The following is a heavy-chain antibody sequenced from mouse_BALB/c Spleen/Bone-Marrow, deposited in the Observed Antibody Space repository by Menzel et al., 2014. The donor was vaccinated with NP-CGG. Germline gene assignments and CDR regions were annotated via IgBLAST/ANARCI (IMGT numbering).Heavy chain of an antibody. CDR2: ILPGSGST. V-gene: IGHV1-9*01. CDR1: GYTFSSYW. J-gene: IGHJ3*01. CDR3: ARWVPYWEFAY. Sequence: QVQLKQSGAKLMKPGASVKISCKATGYTFSSYWIEWVKQRPGHGLEWVGEILPGSGSTNYNEKFKGKATFTADTSSNTAYMQLSSLTSEDSAVYYCARWVPYWEFAYWGQGTLVTVSA. D-gene: IGHD4-1*01.